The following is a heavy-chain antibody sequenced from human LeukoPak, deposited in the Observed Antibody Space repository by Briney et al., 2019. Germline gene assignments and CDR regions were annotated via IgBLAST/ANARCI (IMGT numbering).Heavy chain of an antibody. CDR2: ISGGGDNT. D-gene: IGHD2-2*03. Sequence: GGSLRLSCAASGFTFSNYAMSWVRQAPGKGLEWVSGISGGGDNTFYTDSVKGRFTISRDSSKNTLYLQMNSLRAEDTALYYCAKHGYCSGISCFFDFWGQGTLVTVSS. V-gene: IGHV3-23*01. CDR1: GFTFSNYA. CDR3: AKHGYCSGISCFFDF. J-gene: IGHJ4*02.